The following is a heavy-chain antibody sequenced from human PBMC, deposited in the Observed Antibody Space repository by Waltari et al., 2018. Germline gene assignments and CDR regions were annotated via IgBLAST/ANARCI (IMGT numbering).Heavy chain of an antibody. Sequence: QVQLQESGPGLVKPSETLSLTCTVSGGSISSYYWSWLRQPPGKGLEWIGYIYYSGSTNYNPSRKSRGTISVDTSKNQFSLKLSSVTAADTAVYYCAMLYSSSAGYYYYYMDVWGKGTTVTVSS. CDR2: IYYSGST. CDR1: GGSISSYY. V-gene: IGHV4-59*01. CDR3: AMLYSSSAGYYYYYMDV. J-gene: IGHJ6*03. D-gene: IGHD6-6*01.